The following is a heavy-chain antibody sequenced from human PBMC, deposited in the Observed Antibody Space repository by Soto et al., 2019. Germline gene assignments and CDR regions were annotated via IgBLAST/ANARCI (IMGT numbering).Heavy chain of an antibody. Sequence: SETLSLTCAVYGGSFSGYYWSWIRQPPGKGLEWIGEINHSGSTNYNPSLKSRVTISVDTSKNQFSLKLSSVTAADTAVYYCARGHYVWGSYRLNWFDPWGQGTLVTVS. CDR1: GGSFSGYY. J-gene: IGHJ5*02. D-gene: IGHD3-16*02. V-gene: IGHV4-34*01. CDR3: ARGHYVWGSYRLNWFDP. CDR2: INHSGST.